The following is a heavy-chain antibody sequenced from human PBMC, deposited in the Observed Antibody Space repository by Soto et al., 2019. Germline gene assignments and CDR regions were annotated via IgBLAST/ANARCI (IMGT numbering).Heavy chain of an antibody. J-gene: IGHJ4*02. CDR3: AKTPTVTTIFLLDY. Sequence: GGSLRLSCAASGFTFSSYAMSWVRQAPGKGLEWVSAISGSGGSTYYADSVKGRFTISRDNSKNTLYLQMNSLRAEDTAVYYCAKTPTVTTIFLLDYWGQGTLVTVSS. V-gene: IGHV3-23*01. CDR2: ISGSGGST. D-gene: IGHD4-17*01. CDR1: GFTFSSYA.